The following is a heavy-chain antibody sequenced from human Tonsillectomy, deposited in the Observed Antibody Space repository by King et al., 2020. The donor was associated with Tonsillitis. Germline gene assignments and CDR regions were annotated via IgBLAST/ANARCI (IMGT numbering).Heavy chain of an antibody. J-gene: IGHJ4*02. CDR3: ARHVDTAMGY. Sequence: VQLVESGGGLVQPGGSLRLSCAASGFTFSSFWMHWVRQAPGKGLVWGSRINSDGSSTSYADSVKGRFTISRDNAKKTLYLQMISLRAEDTAVYYCARHVDTAMGYWGQGTLVTVSS. D-gene: IGHD5-18*01. CDR1: GFTFSSFW. V-gene: IGHV3-74*01. CDR2: INSDGSST.